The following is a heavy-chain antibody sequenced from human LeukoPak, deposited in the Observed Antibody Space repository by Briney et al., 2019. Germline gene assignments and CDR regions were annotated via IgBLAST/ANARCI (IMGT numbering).Heavy chain of an antibody. Sequence: YTFTXYDINWVRQATGQGLEWMGWMNPNSGNTGYAQKFQGRVTITRNTSISTAYMELSSLRSEDTAVYYCARGHYYDSSGYYVRAFDIWGQGTMVTVSS. CDR2: MNPNSGNT. CDR3: ARGHYYDSSGYYVRAFDI. V-gene: IGHV1-8*03. D-gene: IGHD3-22*01. J-gene: IGHJ3*02. CDR1: YTFTXYD.